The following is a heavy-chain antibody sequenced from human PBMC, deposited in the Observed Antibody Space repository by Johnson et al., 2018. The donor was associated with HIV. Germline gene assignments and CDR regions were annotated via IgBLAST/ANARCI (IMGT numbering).Heavy chain of an antibody. CDR2: IGSAGDT. Sequence: QLVESGGGVVQPGRSLRLSCAASGFTFSSYAMHWVRQASGKGLEWVSTIGSAGDTYYTDSVKGRFTISRENARNSFYLQMNSLRAEDTAVYYCATGAFDWLGDAFDIWGQGTMVTVSS. CDR1: GFTFSSYA. J-gene: IGHJ3*02. D-gene: IGHD3-9*01. CDR3: ATGAFDWLGDAFDI. V-gene: IGHV3-13*01.